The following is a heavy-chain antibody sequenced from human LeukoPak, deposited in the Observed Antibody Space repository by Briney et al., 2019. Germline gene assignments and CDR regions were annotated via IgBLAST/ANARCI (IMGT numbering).Heavy chain of an antibody. CDR1: GFTFSSYS. CDR3: ARGSTHGEHGN. Sequence: GGSLRLSCAASGFTFSSYSMNWVRQAPGKGLEWVSSISSSSYIYYADSVKGRFTISRDNAKNSLYLQMNSLRAEDTAVYYCARGSTHGEHGNWGQGTLVTVSS. D-gene: IGHD4-17*01. CDR2: ISSSSYI. V-gene: IGHV3-21*01. J-gene: IGHJ4*02.